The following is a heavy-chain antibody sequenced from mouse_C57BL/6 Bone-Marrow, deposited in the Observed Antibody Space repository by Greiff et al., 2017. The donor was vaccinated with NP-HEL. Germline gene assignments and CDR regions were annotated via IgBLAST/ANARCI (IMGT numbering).Heavy chain of an antibody. CDR1: GYTFTSYL. D-gene: IGHD1-1*01. J-gene: IGHJ2*01. V-gene: IGHV1-72*01. CDR3: ARYYYGSSSFDY. Sequence: QVQLQQSGAELVKPGASVKLSCKASGYTFTSYLMHWVKQRPGRGLEWIGSIDPNSGGTKYNEKFKSRATLSGDKPSSTAYMQLTSLTSEDSAVYYCARYYYGSSSFDYWGQGTTLTVSS. CDR2: IDPNSGGT.